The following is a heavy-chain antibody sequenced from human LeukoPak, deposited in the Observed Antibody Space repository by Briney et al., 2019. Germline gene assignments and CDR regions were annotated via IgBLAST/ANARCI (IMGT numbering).Heavy chain of an antibody. CDR3: ARERAYYGSGTPGGGYYYGMDV. CDR2: IIPIFGTA. CDR1: GGTFSSCA. Sequence: ASVKVSCKASGGTFSSCAISWVRQAPGQGLEWMGGIIPIFGTANYAQKFQGRVTITGDESTSTAYMELSSLRSEDTAVYYCARERAYYGSGTPGGGYYYGMDVWGQGTTVTVSS. D-gene: IGHD3-10*01. V-gene: IGHV1-69*13. J-gene: IGHJ6*02.